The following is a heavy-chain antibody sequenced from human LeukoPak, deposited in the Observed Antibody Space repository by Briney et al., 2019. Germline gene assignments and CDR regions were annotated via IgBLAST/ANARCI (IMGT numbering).Heavy chain of an antibody. Sequence: GGSLRLSCAGSGFTFSTYSIKWVRQAPGKGLEWVSHIGGSGSFIYYADSVKGRFTISRDNSKNTLYLQMNSLRAEDTAVYYCAKDLTHRSGGAFDIWGQGTMVTVSS. CDR1: GFTFSTYS. J-gene: IGHJ3*02. D-gene: IGHD1-26*01. CDR3: AKDLTHRSGGAFDI. V-gene: IGHV3-23*01. CDR2: IGGSGSFI.